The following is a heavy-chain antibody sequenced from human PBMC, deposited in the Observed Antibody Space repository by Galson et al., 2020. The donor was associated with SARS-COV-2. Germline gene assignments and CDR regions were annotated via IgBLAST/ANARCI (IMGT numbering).Heavy chain of an antibody. V-gene: IGHV3-23*01. CDR2: ISGRAGSP. CDR1: GFTFNNYA. CDR3: AKGRDCSGGTCYGTSGDH. Sequence: GGSLRLSCAASGFTFNNYAMRWVRQAPGKGLEWVSGISGRAGSPFYADPVKGRFTISRDNSKNTLYLQMNSLRAEDTAIYYCAKGRDCSGGTCYGTSGDHWGQGTLVTVSS. D-gene: IGHD2-15*01. J-gene: IGHJ4*02.